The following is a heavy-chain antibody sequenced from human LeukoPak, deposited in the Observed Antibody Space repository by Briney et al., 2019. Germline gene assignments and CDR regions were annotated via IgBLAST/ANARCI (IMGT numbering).Heavy chain of an antibody. J-gene: IGHJ4*02. Sequence: PGGSLRLSCAASGFTFSSYSMNWVRQAPGKGLEWVSAISDSGGTTYYADSVKGRFTISRDNSKNTLYLQMNSLRAEDTAVYYCAKAPFYYDSSGYYFHWGQGTLVTVSS. V-gene: IGHV3-23*01. D-gene: IGHD3-22*01. CDR2: ISDSGGTT. CDR3: AKAPFYYDSSGYYFH. CDR1: GFTFSSYS.